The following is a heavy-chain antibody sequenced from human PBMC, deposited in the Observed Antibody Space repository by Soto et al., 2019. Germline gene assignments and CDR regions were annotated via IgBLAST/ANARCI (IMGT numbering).Heavy chain of an antibody. V-gene: IGHV3-48*01. J-gene: IGHJ4*02. CDR1: GFTFSSYS. CDR2: ISSSSSTK. Sequence: EVQVVESGGGLVQPGGSLRLSCAASGFTFSSYSMNWVRQAPGKGLEWVSYISSSSSTKFYADSVKGRFTISRDNARNSLYLTMTGLGAGDKAVYYCAKDLDGGGQGTLVTVSS. CDR3: AKDLDG. D-gene: IGHD2-15*01.